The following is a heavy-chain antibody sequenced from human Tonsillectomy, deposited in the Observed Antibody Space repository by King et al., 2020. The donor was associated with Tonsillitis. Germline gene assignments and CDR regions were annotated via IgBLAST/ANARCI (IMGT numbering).Heavy chain of an antibody. J-gene: IGHJ4*02. Sequence: VQLQQWGAGLLKPSETLSLTCAVYGGSFSGYYWSWIRQPPGKGLEWIGEINHSGSTNYNPSPKSRVTISVDTSKNQFSLKLSSVTAADTAVYYCARGIPYYDFWSGYYTPLGYYFDYWGQGTLVTVSS. CDR2: INHSGST. CDR1: GGSFSGYY. D-gene: IGHD3-3*01. CDR3: ARGIPYYDFWSGYYTPLGYYFDY. V-gene: IGHV4-34*01.